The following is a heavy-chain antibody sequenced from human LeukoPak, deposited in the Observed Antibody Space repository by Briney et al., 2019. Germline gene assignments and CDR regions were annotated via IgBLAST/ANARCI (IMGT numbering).Heavy chain of an antibody. D-gene: IGHD6-13*01. CDR1: GFTVSRNY. CDR3: ARAAAGTRIIDP. J-gene: IGHJ5*02. CDR2: IYSGGST. Sequence: GGSLRLSCAASGFTVSRNYMSWVRQAPGKGLEWVSVIYSGGSTYYADSVKGRITISRDNSKNTLYLQMNSLRAEDTAVYYCARAAAGTRIIDPWGQGTLVTVSS. V-gene: IGHV3-66*01.